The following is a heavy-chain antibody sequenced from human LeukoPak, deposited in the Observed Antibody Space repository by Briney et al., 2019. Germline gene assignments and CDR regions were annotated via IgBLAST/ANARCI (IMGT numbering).Heavy chain of an antibody. D-gene: IGHD1-26*01. V-gene: IGHV3-33*01. CDR3: ARVGSSGSYNEDY. Sequence: GMSLRLSCTASGFNFGIYGMHWVRQAPGKGLEWVAVMWDDGTNEYYVESVKGRFTISRDNGKRTLYLQMNTLRAEDTAVYYCARVGSSGSYNEDYWGQGTLVTVSS. J-gene: IGHJ4*02. CDR1: GFNFGIYG. CDR2: MWDDGTNE.